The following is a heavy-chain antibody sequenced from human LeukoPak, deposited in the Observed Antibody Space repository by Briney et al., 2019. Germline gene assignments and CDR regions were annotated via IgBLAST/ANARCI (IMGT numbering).Heavy chain of an antibody. Sequence: SETLSLTCAVYGGSFSGYYWSWIRQPPGKGLEWIGEINHSGSTNYNASLKSRVTISVDTSKNQFSLRLSSVTAADTAVYYCAPRGDIEHSYGYGKWFDPWGQGTRVSVSS. V-gene: IGHV4-34*01. CDR1: GGSFSGYY. CDR2: INHSGST. CDR3: APRGDIEHSYGYGKWFDP. D-gene: IGHD5-18*01. J-gene: IGHJ5*02.